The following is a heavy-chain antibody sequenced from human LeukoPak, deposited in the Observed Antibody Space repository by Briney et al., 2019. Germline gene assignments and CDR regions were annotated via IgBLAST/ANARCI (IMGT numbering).Heavy chain of an antibody. CDR1: GFTFSSYG. CDR2: IRYDGSNK. V-gene: IGHV3-30*02. Sequence: PGGSLRLSCAASGFTFSSYGMHWVRQAPGKGLEWVAFIRYDGSNKYYADSVKGRFTISRDNSKSTLYLQMNNLRVEDTAVYYCAKQSYDSSGYYIFDYWGQGTLVTVSS. D-gene: IGHD3-22*01. CDR3: AKQSYDSSGYYIFDY. J-gene: IGHJ4*02.